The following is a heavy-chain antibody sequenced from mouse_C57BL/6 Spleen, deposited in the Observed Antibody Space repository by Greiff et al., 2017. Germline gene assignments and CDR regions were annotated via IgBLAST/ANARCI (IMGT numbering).Heavy chain of an antibody. D-gene: IGHD2-4*01. CDR2: IDPSDSET. CDR1: GYTFTSYW. J-gene: IGHJ1*03. Sequence: QVQLQQPGAELVRPGSSVKLSCKASGYTFTSYWMHWVKQRPIQGLEWIGNIDPSDSETHYNQKFKDKATLTVDKSSSTAYMQLSSLTSEDSAVYYCARDDYHWYFDVWGTGTTVTVSS. CDR3: ARDDYHWYFDV. V-gene: IGHV1-52*01.